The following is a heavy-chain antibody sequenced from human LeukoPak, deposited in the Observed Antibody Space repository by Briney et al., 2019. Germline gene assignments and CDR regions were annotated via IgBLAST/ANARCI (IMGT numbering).Heavy chain of an antibody. CDR2: ISGSGGTT. CDR3: ARDRSYYYDSSGYPSDYYYGMDV. Sequence: GVSLRLSCAASGFTFSSYAMSWVRQAPGKGLEWVSTISGSGGTTYYGDSVKGRFTISRDNAKNSLYLQMNSLRAADTAVYYCARDRSYYYDSSGYPSDYYYGMDVWGQGTTVTVSS. J-gene: IGHJ6*02. CDR1: GFTFSSYA. V-gene: IGHV3-23*01. D-gene: IGHD3-22*01.